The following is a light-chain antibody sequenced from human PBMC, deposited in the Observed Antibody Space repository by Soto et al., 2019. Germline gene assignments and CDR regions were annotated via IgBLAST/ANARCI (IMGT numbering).Light chain of an antibody. V-gene: IGLV2-14*01. CDR3: SSYARNRDVL. Sequence: QSALTQPASVSGSPGQSITISCTGTGSDIGNYNYVSWYQQHPGKAPKLMIYGVSNRPSGVSNRFSGSKSGNAASLTISGLQAEDEADYYCSSYARNRDVLFGGGTKVTVL. CDR2: GVS. J-gene: IGLJ2*01. CDR1: GSDIGNYNY.